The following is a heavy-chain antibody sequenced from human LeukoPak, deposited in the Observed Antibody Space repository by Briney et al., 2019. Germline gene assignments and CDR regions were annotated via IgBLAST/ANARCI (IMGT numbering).Heavy chain of an antibody. J-gene: IGHJ6*02. D-gene: IGHD3-10*01. CDR2: INSDGSST. CDR3: ARGGMYYGSGSYYYYYYGMDV. CDR1: GFTFSSYW. Sequence: GGSLRLSCAASGFTFSSYWMHWVRQAPGKGLVWVSRINSDGSSTSYADSVKGRFTISRDNAKNTLYLQMNSLRAEDTAVYYCARGGMYYGSGSYYYYYYGMDVWGQGTTVTVSS. V-gene: IGHV3-74*01.